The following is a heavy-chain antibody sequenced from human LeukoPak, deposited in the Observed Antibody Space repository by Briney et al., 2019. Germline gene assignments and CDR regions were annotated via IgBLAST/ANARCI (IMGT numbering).Heavy chain of an antibody. CDR2: IYSGGST. CDR3: ARDQTVRIGDFDY. CDR1: GFTVSSNY. Sequence: PGRSLRLSCAASGFTVSSNYMSWVRQAPGKGLEWVSVIYSGGSTYYADSVKGRFTISRDNSKNTLYLQMNSLKAEDTAVYYCARDQTVRIGDFDYWGQGTLVTVSS. D-gene: IGHD1-14*01. J-gene: IGHJ4*02. V-gene: IGHV3-53*01.